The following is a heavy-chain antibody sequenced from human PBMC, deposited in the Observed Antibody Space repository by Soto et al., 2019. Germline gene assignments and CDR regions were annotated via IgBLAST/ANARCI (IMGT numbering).Heavy chain of an antibody. CDR1: GFTFSNYA. CDR3: AKGYYDFWSGYIN. J-gene: IGHJ4*02. D-gene: IGHD3-3*01. V-gene: IGHV3-23*01. CDR2: ISGSGGIT. Sequence: EVKLLESGGGLVRPGGSLRLSCAASGFTFSNYAMSWVRQAPGKGLEWVSSISGSGGITYIADSVKGRFTISRDNSKNTLYLQMNSLRAEVTAVYYCAKGYYDFWSGYINWGQGTLVTVSS.